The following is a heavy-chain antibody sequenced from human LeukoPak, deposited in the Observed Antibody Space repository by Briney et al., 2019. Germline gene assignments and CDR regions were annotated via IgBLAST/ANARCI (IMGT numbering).Heavy chain of an antibody. CDR3: ARTTVTTSTWFDP. J-gene: IGHJ5*02. D-gene: IGHD4-17*01. CDR1: GGSISSGGYY. Sequence: PSETLSLTCIVSGGSISSGGYYWSWIRQHPGKGLEWIGYIYYSGSTYYNPSLKSRVTISVDTSKNQFSLKLSSVTAADTAVYYCARTTVTTSTWFDPWGQGTLVTVSS. V-gene: IGHV4-31*02. CDR2: IYYSGST.